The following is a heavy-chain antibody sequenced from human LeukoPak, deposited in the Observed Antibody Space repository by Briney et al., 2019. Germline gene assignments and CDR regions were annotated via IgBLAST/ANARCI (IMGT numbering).Heavy chain of an antibody. CDR1: GGSISSSSYY. J-gene: IGHJ3*02. D-gene: IGHD3-22*01. Sequence: SETLSLTCAVSGGSISSSSYYWGWIRQPPGKGLEWIGSIYYSGSTYYNPSLKSRVTISVDTSKNQFSLKLSSVTAADTAVYYCARTVIVVVDDAFDIWGQGTMVTVSS. V-gene: IGHV4-39*07. CDR2: IYYSGST. CDR3: ARTVIVVVDDAFDI.